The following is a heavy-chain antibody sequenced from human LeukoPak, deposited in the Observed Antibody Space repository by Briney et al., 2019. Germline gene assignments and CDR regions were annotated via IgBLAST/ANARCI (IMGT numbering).Heavy chain of an antibody. J-gene: IGHJ6*03. Sequence: PSETLSLTCTVSGGSISSGSYYWSWIRQPAGKGLEWIGRIYISGSTNYNPSLKSRVTISVDTSKNQFSLKLSSVTAADTAVYYCASLKEYYYYMDVWGKGTTVTVSS. CDR2: IYISGST. V-gene: IGHV4-61*02. CDR3: ASLKEYYYYMDV. CDR1: GGSISSGSYY.